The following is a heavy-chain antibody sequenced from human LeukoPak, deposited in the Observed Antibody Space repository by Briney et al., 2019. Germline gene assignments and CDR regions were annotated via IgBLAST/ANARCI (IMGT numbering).Heavy chain of an antibody. CDR3: AKDDGVYSSGWGTPY. V-gene: IGHV3-23*01. Sequence: QIGGSLRLSCAASGFTFSSYAMSWVRQAPGKGLEWVSAISGSGGSTYYADSAKGRFTISRDNSKNTLYLQMNSLRAEDTAVCYCAKDDGVYSSGWGTPYWGQGTLVTVSS. J-gene: IGHJ4*02. D-gene: IGHD6-19*01. CDR1: GFTFSSYA. CDR2: ISGSGGST.